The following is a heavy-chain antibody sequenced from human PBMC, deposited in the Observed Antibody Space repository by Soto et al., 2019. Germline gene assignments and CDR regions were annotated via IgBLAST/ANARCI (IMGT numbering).Heavy chain of an antibody. CDR2: INAGNGNT. V-gene: IGHV1-3*01. D-gene: IGHD1-1*01. J-gene: IGHJ5*02. Sequence: ASVKVSCKAFGYTFTAYNIHWLRQAPGQGLEWMGWINAGNGNTRSSRKFQGRVIITRDTSASTAYLEVDSLRSEDTAVYYCAAEVDDNADFNHWGQGTPVTVSS. CDR1: GYTFTAYN. CDR3: AAEVDDNADFNH.